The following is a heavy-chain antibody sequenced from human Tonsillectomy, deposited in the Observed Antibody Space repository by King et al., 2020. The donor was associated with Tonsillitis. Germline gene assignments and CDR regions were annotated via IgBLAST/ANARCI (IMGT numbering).Heavy chain of an antibody. CDR3: ARREGYSSGGNCYDAFDI. V-gene: IGHV4-39*01. D-gene: IGHD2-15*01. CDR2: ICYRGST. Sequence: QLQESGPGLVKPSETLSLTFTVSGDSIISGTYYWGWIRQPPWKGLEGIGSICYRGSTYYNPSLKSLVTISVDTSKNQFSLQLSSVTAADTAVYDCARREGYSSGGNCYDAFDIWGQGTMVTVSS. CDR1: GDSIISGTYY. J-gene: IGHJ3*02.